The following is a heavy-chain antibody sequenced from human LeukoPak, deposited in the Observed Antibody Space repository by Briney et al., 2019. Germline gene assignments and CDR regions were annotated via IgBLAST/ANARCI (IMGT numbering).Heavy chain of an antibody. CDR1: GDSISNSNW. V-gene: IGHV4-4*02. CDR3: ARVGVRGVITSFDY. CDR2: IHHSGST. Sequence: SGTLSLTCAVSGDSISNSNWWSWVRQSPGKGLEWIAEIHHSGSTNCNPSLKSRVTISVDKSKNQFSLQLSSVTAADTAVYYCARVGVRGVITSFDYWGQGTLVTVSS. J-gene: IGHJ4*02. D-gene: IGHD3-10*01.